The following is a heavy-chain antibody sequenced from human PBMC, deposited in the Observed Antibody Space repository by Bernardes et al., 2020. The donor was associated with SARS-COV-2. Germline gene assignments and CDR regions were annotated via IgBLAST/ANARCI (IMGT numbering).Heavy chain of an antibody. CDR1: GGAFMGYS. CDR2: INRSGNT. Sequence: SETLSLTCAFYGGAFMGYSWTWIRQPPGKVLEWIGEINRSGNTNYNPSLKSRLTISVDTSKNQFSLRLYSVTGADTAVYYCARGSLQFLFTQRYFFDHWGQGTLVTVSS. V-gene: IGHV4-34*01. J-gene: IGHJ4*02. CDR3: ARGSLQFLFTQRYFFDH. D-gene: IGHD3-16*02.